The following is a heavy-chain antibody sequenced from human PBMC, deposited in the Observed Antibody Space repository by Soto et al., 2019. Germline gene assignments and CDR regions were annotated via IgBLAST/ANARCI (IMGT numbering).Heavy chain of an antibody. J-gene: IGHJ5*02. V-gene: IGHV4-34*01. CDR3: VRDGTKTLRDCFDP. D-gene: IGHD1-1*01. CDR2: INHSGST. CDR1: GGSFSGYY. Sequence: PSETLSLTCAVYGGSFSGYYWSWIRQPPGKGLEWIGEINHSGSTNYNPSLKSRVTISVDTSKNQFSLKLSSVTAADTAVYYCVRDGTKTLRDCFDPWGQGSSVTVAS.